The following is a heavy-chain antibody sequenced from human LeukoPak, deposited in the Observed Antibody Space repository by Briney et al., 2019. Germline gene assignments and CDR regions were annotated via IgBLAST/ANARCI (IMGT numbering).Heavy chain of an antibody. CDR3: AKWSGNRPLYYFDY. Sequence: GRSLRLSCAASGFTFSSYGMHWVRQAPGKGLEWVAVIWYDGSNKYYADSVKGRFTISRDNSKNTVYLQMNSLRADDTAVYYCAKWSGNRPLYYFDYWGQGTPVTVSS. CDR1: GFTFSSYG. CDR2: IWYDGSNK. V-gene: IGHV3-33*06. J-gene: IGHJ4*02. D-gene: IGHD3-3*01.